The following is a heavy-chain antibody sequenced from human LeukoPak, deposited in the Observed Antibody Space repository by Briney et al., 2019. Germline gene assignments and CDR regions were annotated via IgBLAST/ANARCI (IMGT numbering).Heavy chain of an antibody. Sequence: ASVKVSCKASGYTFTSYAMHWVRQAPGQRLEWMGWINAGNGNTKYSQKFQGRVTITRDTSASTAYMELSSLRSEDTAVYYCATDSSWEGDYFDYWGQGTLVTVSS. D-gene: IGHD6-13*01. V-gene: IGHV1-3*01. CDR3: ATDSSWEGDYFDY. J-gene: IGHJ4*02. CDR1: GYTFTSYA. CDR2: INAGNGNT.